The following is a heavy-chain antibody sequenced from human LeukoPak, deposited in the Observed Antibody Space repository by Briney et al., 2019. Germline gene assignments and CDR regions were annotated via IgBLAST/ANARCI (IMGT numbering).Heavy chain of an antibody. J-gene: IGHJ4*02. CDR1: GFTFGDYL. V-gene: IGHV3-49*03. CDR2: ISGGTT. CDR3: SRGSGWLSVY. D-gene: IGHD6-19*01. Sequence: GGSLRLSCTASGFTFGDYLMSWFRQAPGKGLEWIGFISGGTTEYAASVKGGFTISRDDSTSIAYLQMDSLTTEDTAVYYCSRGSGWLSVYWGQGTLVTVSS.